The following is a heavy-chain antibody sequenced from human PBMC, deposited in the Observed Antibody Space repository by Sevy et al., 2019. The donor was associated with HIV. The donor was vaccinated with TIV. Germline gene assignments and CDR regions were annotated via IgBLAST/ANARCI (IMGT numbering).Heavy chain of an antibody. CDR3: ARALLYGGYYYGMDV. CDR2: IYTSGST. V-gene: IGHV4-4*07. Sequence: SETLSLTCTVSGGSISSYYWSWIRQPAGKGLEWFGRIYTSGSTNYNPSLKSRVTMSVDTSKNQFSLKLSSVTAADTAVYYCARALLYGGYYYGMDVWGQGTTVTVSS. D-gene: IGHD2-2*02. J-gene: IGHJ6*02. CDR1: GGSISSYY.